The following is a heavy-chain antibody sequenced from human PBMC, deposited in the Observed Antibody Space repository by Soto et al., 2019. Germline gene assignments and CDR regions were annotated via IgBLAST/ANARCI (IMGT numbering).Heavy chain of an antibody. CDR1: GFTFSSYG. CDR3: NGDLY. V-gene: IGHV3-30*03. CDR2: ISYDGSNK. D-gene: IGHD7-27*01. Sequence: QVQLVESGGGVVQPGRSLRLSCAASGFTFSSYGMHWVRQAPGKGLEWVAVISYDGSNKYYADSVKGRFTISRDNSKNTLYLPMNSLRAEDTAVYYCNGDLYWGQGTLVTVSS. J-gene: IGHJ4*02.